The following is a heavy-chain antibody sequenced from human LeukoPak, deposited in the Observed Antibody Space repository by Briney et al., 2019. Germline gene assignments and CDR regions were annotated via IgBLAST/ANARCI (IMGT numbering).Heavy chain of an antibody. CDR2: IYYSGST. V-gene: IGHV4-39*01. Sequence: SETLSLTCTVSGGSISSSSYYWGWIRQPPGKGLEWIGSIYYSGSTYYNPSLKSRVTISVDTSKNQFSLKLSSVTAADTAVYYCARQQAAAGQNFDYWGQGTLVTVSS. J-gene: IGHJ4*02. CDR3: ARQQAAAGQNFDY. CDR1: GGSISSSSYY. D-gene: IGHD6-13*01.